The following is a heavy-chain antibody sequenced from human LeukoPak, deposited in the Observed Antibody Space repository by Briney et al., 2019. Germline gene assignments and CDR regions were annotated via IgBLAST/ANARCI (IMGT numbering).Heavy chain of an antibody. CDR3: WTPSDHSRITVCGVVWGQRDAFYI. CDR1: GYTFTGYD. CDR2: MNPNSGNT. D-gene: IGHD3-3*01. J-gene: IGHJ3*02. V-gene: IGHV1-8*01. Sequence: ASVKVSCKSSGYTFTGYDINMVRQATGQGLEWMGRMNPNSGNTGYAQKFQGRVTMTCNTSISTAHMELSSLISEDTTVEYCWTPSDHSRITVCGVVWGQRDAFYIWGQGTMVTVSS.